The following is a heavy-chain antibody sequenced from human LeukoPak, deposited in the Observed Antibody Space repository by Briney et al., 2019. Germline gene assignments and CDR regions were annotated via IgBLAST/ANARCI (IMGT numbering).Heavy chain of an antibody. D-gene: IGHD3-22*01. V-gene: IGHV4-39*02. Sequence: SETLSLSCTVSGDSIRSSNYYWDWIRQPPGKGLEWMGSIYYNGRTYYNPSLGSRVSILIDTTNNHFSLKLSSMTAADTAVYYCERRRYYDGSGYLDWGQGTLVIVSS. CDR1: GDSIRSSNYY. CDR2: IYYNGRT. J-gene: IGHJ1*01. CDR3: ERRRYYDGSGYLD.